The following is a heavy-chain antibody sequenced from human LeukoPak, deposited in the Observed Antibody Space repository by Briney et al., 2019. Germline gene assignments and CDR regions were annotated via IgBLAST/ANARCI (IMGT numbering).Heavy chain of an antibody. CDR2: INVGNGDT. CDR3: ARESPQRSGYSYTH. V-gene: IGHV1-3*01. CDR1: GYTFTTYA. D-gene: IGHD5-18*01. J-gene: IGHJ4*02. Sequence: ASVKVSCKASGYTFTTYAIHWVRQAPGQRLEWMEWINVGNGDTKYSQRFQGRVTITRDTSASTAYMDLSSLRSEDTAVYYCARESPQRSGYSYTHWGQGSLVTVSS.